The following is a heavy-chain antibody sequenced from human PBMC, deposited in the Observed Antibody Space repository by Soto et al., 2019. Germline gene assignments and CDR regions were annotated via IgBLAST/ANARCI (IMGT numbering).Heavy chain of an antibody. D-gene: IGHD3-3*01. J-gene: IGHJ4*02. CDR1: GGSISSYY. CDR3: ARLIRGRFFH. Sequence: SETLSVTCTVSGGSISSYYWSWIRQPPGKGLEWIGYIYYSGSTNYNPSLKSRVTISVDTSKNQFSLKLSSATAADTAVYYCARLIRGRFFHWGQGTLVTVSS. V-gene: IGHV4-59*08. CDR2: IYYSGST.